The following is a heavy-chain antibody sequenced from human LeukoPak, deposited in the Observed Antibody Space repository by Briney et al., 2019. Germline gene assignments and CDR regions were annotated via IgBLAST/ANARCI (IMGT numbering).Heavy chain of an antibody. D-gene: IGHD3-22*01. CDR3: VSNDSSGYYLSADY. CDR1: GGSISSSSYY. Sequence: SETLSLTCTVSGGSISSSSYYWGWIRQPPGKGLEWIGSIYYSGSTYYNPSLKSRVTISVDTSKNQFSLKLNSVTAADTAVYYCVSNDSSGYYLSADYWGQGTLVTVSS. V-gene: IGHV4-39*07. J-gene: IGHJ4*02. CDR2: IYYSGST.